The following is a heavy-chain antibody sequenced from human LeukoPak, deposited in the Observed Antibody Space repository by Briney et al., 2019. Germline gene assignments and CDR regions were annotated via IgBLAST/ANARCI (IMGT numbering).Heavy chain of an antibody. CDR3: AKESGYDVDFDY. V-gene: IGHV3-23*01. CDR1: GFTFTSHA. J-gene: IGHJ6*04. D-gene: IGHD5-12*01. Sequence: GGSLRLSCAASGFTFTSHAMSWVRQAPGKGLEWVSIISGSGDSTYYADSVKGRFTISRDNSKNTLYLQMNSLRADDTAVYYCAKESGYDVDFDYWGKGTTVTVSS. CDR2: ISGSGDST.